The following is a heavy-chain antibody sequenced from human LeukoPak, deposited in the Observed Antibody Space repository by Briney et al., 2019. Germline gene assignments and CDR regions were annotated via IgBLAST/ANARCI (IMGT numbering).Heavy chain of an antibody. CDR2: IYYSGST. J-gene: IGHJ5*02. V-gene: IGHV4-59*08. Sequence: PSETLSLTCTVSGGSISSYYWNWIRQPPGKGLEWIGYIYYSGSTYYNPSLKSRVTVSVDTSKNQFSLKLSSVTAADTAVYYCAREDYDFWSGYLFRGFDPWGQGTLVTVSS. CDR3: AREDYDFWSGYLFRGFDP. CDR1: GGSISSYY. D-gene: IGHD3-3*01.